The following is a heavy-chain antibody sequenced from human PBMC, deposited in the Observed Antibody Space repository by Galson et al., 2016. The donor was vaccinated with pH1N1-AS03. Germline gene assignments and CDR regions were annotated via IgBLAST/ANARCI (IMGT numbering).Heavy chain of an antibody. J-gene: IGHJ5*02. CDR3: ARAYYGDFADWFDP. CDR2: IYWNDDI. Sequence: LTCTFSGFSLSTSGVGVGWIRQAPGKALEWLVIIYWNDDIRYSPSLRNRLTITKDTSKSQVVLTMTNMDPVDTATYFCARAYYGDFADWFDPWGQGTLVTVSS. D-gene: IGHD4-17*01. CDR1: GFSLSTSGVG. V-gene: IGHV2-5*01.